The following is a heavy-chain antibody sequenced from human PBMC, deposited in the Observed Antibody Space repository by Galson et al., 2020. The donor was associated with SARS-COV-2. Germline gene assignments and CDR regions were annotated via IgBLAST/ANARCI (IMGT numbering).Heavy chain of an antibody. CDR3: TTVSSWAGYCSSTSCYRDYYYGMDV. Sequence: GSLRLSCAASGFTFSNAWMSWVRQAPGKGLEWVGRIKSKTDGGTTDYAAPVKGRFTISRDDSKNTLYLQMNSLKTEDTAVYYCTTVSSWAGYCSSTSCYRDYYYGMDVWGQGTTVTVSS. J-gene: IGHJ6*02. CDR1: GFTFSNAW. CDR2: IKSKTDGGTT. D-gene: IGHD2-2*01. V-gene: IGHV3-15*01.